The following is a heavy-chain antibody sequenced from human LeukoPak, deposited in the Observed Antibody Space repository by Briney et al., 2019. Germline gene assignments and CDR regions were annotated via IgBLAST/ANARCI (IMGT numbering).Heavy chain of an antibody. CDR3: ASGMVRGVIDY. Sequence: SETLSLTCTVSGGSISSGSYYWSWIRQPAGKGLEWIGRIYTSGSTNYNPSLKSRVTISVDTSKNQFSLKLSSVTAADTAVYYCASGMVRGVIDYWGQGTLVTVSS. V-gene: IGHV4-61*02. CDR2: IYTSGST. J-gene: IGHJ4*02. CDR1: GGSISSGSYY. D-gene: IGHD3-10*01.